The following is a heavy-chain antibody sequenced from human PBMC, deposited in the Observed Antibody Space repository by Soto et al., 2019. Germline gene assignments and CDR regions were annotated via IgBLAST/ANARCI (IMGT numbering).Heavy chain of an antibody. CDR1: VYSFAGYW. D-gene: IGHD3-22*01. CDR2: IVPSDSQT. Sequence: GESLKISCKGSVYSFAGYWITWVRQKPGKGLEWMGRIVPSDSQTYYSPSFRGHVTISVTKSITTVFLQWSSLRASDTAMYYCARQIYDSDTGPNFQYYFDSWGQGTPVTVSS. V-gene: IGHV5-10-1*01. J-gene: IGHJ4*02. CDR3: ARQIYDSDTGPNFQYYFDS.